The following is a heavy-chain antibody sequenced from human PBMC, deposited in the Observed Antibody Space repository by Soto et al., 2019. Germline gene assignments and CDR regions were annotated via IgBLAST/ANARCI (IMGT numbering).Heavy chain of an antibody. J-gene: IGHJ4*02. CDR3: ATKTPGYSSGWYDY. CDR1: GFTFSDYY. V-gene: IGHV3-11*06. Sequence: GGSLRLSCAASGFTFSDYYMSWIRQAPGKGLEWVSYISSSSSYTNYADSVKGRFTISRDNAKNSLYLQMNSLRAEDTAVYYCATKTPGYSSGWYDYWGQGTLVTVSS. CDR2: ISSSSSYT. D-gene: IGHD6-19*01.